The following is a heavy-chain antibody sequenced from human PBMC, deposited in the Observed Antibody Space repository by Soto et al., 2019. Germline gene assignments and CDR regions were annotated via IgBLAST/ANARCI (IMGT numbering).Heavy chain of an antibody. CDR1: GFTFSSYS. CDR2: ISSSSSYI. J-gene: IGHJ5*02. Sequence: EVQLVESGGGLVKPGGSLRLSCAASGFTFSSYSMNWVRQAPGKGLEWVSSISSSSSYIYYADSVKGRFTISRDNAKNSLYLQMNSLGAEDTAVYYCARDYGDYDWFDPWGQGTLVTVSS. D-gene: IGHD4-17*01. CDR3: ARDYGDYDWFDP. V-gene: IGHV3-21*01.